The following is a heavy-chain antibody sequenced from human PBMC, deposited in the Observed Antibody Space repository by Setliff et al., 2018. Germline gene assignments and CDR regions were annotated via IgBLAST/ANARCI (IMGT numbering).Heavy chain of an antibody. CDR1: GFSFNRHW. Sequence: GGSLRLSCAASGFSFNRHWMTWVRQAPGKGLEWVANMKQDGSEIYYTDSVEGRFTISRDNSKNTLYLQMNSLGAEDTAVYYCARWVFGSGWFLDYWGQGTLVTVSS. V-gene: IGHV3-7*03. CDR3: ARWVFGSGWFLDY. J-gene: IGHJ4*02. CDR2: MKQDGSEI. D-gene: IGHD6-19*01.